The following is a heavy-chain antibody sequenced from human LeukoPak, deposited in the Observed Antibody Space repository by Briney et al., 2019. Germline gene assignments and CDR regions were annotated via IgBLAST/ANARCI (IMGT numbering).Heavy chain of an antibody. V-gene: IGHV3-7*01. D-gene: IGHD2-15*01. CDR2: IKQDGSEK. J-gene: IGHJ4*02. CDR3: ARGYCSGGSCFFDY. Sequence: GGSLRLSCAASGFTFSSYWMSWVRQAPGKGLEWVANIKQDGSEKYYVDSVKGRFTISRDNAKNSLYLQMNSLRAEDTAVYYCARGYCSGGSCFFDYWGLGTLVTVSS. CDR1: GFTFSSYW.